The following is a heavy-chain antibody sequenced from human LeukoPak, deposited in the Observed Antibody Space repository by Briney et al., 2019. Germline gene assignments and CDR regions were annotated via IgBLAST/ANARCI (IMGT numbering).Heavy chain of an antibody. D-gene: IGHD3-3*01. CDR3: ARTGVVSNPNSYWYFDL. Sequence: SETLSLTCIVSGGSISSYYGSWVRPPPGRGREWVGYIYYSGSTNYNPTLESRVTISVDTSKNQFSLKLSSVTAADTAVYYCARTGVVSNPNSYWYFDLWGRGTLVTVSS. V-gene: IGHV4-59*01. J-gene: IGHJ2*01. CDR2: IYYSGST. CDR1: GGSISSYY.